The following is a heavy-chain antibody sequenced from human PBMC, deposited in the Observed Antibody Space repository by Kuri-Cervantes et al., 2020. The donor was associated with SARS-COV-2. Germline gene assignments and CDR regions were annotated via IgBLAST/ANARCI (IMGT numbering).Heavy chain of an antibody. D-gene: IGHD2-2*01. V-gene: IGHV4-34*01. CDR3: ARGREGVVPATILGLGYFLYFSMDV. CDR2: INHSGST. Sequence: SETLSLTCAVFGGSFSGYYWSWIRQSPGKGLEWIGKINHSGSTNYNPSLSSRVTISVDMSKNQFSLRLSSVTVADTAMYYCARGREGVVPATILGLGYFLYFSMDVWGKGTSVTVSS. CDR1: GGSFSGYY. J-gene: IGHJ6*03.